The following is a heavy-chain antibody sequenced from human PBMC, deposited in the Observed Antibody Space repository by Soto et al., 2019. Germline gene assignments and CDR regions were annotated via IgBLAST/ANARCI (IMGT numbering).Heavy chain of an antibody. CDR1: EGTFSSYT. J-gene: IGHJ6*02. CDR3: ARVEHENYGMDL. CDR2: IIPMFDII. V-gene: IGHV1-69*02. Sequence: AVNVSCKVSEGTFSSYTITWVRQAPGEELEWMGRIIPMFDIINYAQKFQGRVTITADKSTNTAYMELTSLKSDDTAVYYCARVEHENYGMDLWG.